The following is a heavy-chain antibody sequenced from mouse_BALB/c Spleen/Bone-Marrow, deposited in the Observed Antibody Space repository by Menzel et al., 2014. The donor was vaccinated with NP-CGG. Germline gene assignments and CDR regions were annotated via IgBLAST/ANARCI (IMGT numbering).Heavy chain of an antibody. Sequence: EVMLVESGGGLVKPGGSLKLSCVASGFAFSSYDMSWVRQTPEKRLEWVAYISSGGGSTYYPDTVKGRFTISRDNAKNTLYLQMSSLKSEDTAMYYCAREVLRDYFDYWGQGTTLTVSS. J-gene: IGHJ2*01. CDR3: AREVLRDYFDY. CDR1: GFAFSSYD. V-gene: IGHV5-12-1*01. D-gene: IGHD1-1*01. CDR2: ISSGGGST.